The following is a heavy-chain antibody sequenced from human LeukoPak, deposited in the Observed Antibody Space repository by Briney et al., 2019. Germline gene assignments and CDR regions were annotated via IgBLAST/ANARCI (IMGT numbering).Heavy chain of an antibody. CDR2: ISGSGGST. Sequence: GGSLRLSCAASGFTFSGYAMSWVRQAPGKGLEWVSAISGSGGSTYYADSVKGRFTISRDNSKNSLYLQMNSLRAEDMALYYCAKGNYDILTGYWAFDIWGQGTMVTVSS. CDR1: GFTFSGYA. J-gene: IGHJ3*02. V-gene: IGHV3-23*01. CDR3: AKGNYDILTGYWAFDI. D-gene: IGHD3-9*01.